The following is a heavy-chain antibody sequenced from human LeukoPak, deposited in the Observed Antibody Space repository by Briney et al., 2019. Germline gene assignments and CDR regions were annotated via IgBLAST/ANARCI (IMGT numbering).Heavy chain of an antibody. CDR3: SRSHDYGGLYFYYYMDV. CDR2: LDSSGST. J-gene: IGHJ6*03. V-gene: IGHV4-39*01. D-gene: IGHD4-23*01. CDR1: GGSISSRSDY. Sequence: SETLSLTCTVSGGSISSRSDYWGWIRQTPGKGLEWIGNLDSSGSTYYNPSLKSRVTISVGTSKNQFSLNLRSVTAADTAIYFCSRSHDYGGLYFYYYMDVWGKGTTVTASS.